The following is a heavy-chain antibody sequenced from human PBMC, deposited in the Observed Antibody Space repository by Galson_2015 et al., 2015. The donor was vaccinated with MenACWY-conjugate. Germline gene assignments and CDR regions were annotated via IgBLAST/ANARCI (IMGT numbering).Heavy chain of an antibody. V-gene: IGHV1-69*06. CDR1: GGTFTTYA. CDR3: VPGQRGLDVENSHYCLMDV. CDR2: TVPMFGST. J-gene: IGHJ6*02. Sequence: SVKVSCKVSGGTFTTYALSWVRQAPGQGLAWMGGTVPMFGSTNFAQKFQARVRVTADKSSYTAYMELSSLTSDDTAVHYCVPGQRGLDVENSHYCLMDVWGHGTTVTVSS. D-gene: IGHD3-10*01.